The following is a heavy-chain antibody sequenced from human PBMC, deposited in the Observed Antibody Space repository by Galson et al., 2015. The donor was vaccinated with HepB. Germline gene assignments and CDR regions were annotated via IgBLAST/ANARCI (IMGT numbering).Heavy chain of an antibody. J-gene: IGHJ6*03. Sequence: SCAASGFTFSLYSMNWVRQAPGEGLEWVSYISSRSRGIYDADSVQGRVTTSIDNAKDSLYLQMNSLRAEDTAVYYCARERGHYYMDVWGKGTTVIVSS. CDR3: ARERGHYYMDV. CDR2: ISSRSRGI. D-gene: IGHD3-10*01. CDR1: GFTFSLYS. V-gene: IGHV3-48*01.